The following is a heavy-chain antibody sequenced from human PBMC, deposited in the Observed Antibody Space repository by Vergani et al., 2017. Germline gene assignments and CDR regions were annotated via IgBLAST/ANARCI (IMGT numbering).Heavy chain of an antibody. CDR3: TKGSRGYTGYFFDY. V-gene: IGHV3-7*03. CDR1: GFTFSSYW. Sequence: EVQMVESGGGLVKPGGSLRLSCAASGFTFSSYWMTWVRQAPGKGLEWVANIKQDGNEKYYVDSVKGRFTISRDNARNSLYLQMNSLRADDTAVYYCTKGSRGYTGYFFDYWGQGTLATVSS. CDR2: IKQDGNEK. J-gene: IGHJ4*02. D-gene: IGHD5-12*01.